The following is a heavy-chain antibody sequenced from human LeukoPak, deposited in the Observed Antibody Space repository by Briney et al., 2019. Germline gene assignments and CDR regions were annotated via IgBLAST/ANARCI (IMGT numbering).Heavy chain of an antibody. D-gene: IGHD2-21*02. CDR1: GGSFSGYY. Sequence: SETLSLTCAVYGGSFSGYYWSWIRQPPGKGLEWIGEINHSGSTNYNPSLKSRVTISVDTSKNQFSLKLSSVTAADTAVYYCASLPPYCGGDCHVYWGQGTLVTVYS. CDR2: INHSGST. V-gene: IGHV4-34*01. J-gene: IGHJ4*02. CDR3: ASLPPYCGGDCHVY.